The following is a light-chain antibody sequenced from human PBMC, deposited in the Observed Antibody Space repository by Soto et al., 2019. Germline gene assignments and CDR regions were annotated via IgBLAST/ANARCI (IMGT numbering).Light chain of an antibody. J-gene: IGKJ5*01. CDR3: QQFHTYPVT. V-gene: IGKV1-13*02. CDR2: DAY. Sequence: IQITRSHSTLSASFGHRVTIPSRASQGSSGALAWYQQKPGRAPTLLIYDAYSLESGVPSRFSGSESGTDFTLTISSLQAEDFATYYCQQFHTYPVTFGQGTRLEIK. CDR1: QGSSGA.